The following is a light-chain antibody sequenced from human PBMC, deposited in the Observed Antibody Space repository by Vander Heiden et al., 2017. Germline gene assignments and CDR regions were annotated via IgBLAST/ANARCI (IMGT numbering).Light chain of an antibody. CDR2: DAS. V-gene: IGKV1-33*01. CDR1: HDISKF. CDR3: QQFGGLPRS. Sequence: DNQMNQSPSPPAASAGDRVTITCQACHDISKFLNWYQQKSGKGPKLLIYDASHLQTGVPPRFSGSGSGTHFTLTIRNLQPEDMATYYCQQFGGLPRSFGEGTKVEI. J-gene: IGKJ2*04.